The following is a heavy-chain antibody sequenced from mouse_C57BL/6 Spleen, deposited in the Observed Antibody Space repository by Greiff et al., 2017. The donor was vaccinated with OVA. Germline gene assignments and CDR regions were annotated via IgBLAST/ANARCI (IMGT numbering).Heavy chain of an antibody. V-gene: IGHV1-20*01. Sequence: VQLKESGPELVKPGDSVKISCKASGYSFTGYFMNWVMQSHGKSLEWIGRINPYNGDTFYNQKFKGKATLTVDKSSSTAHMELRSLTSEDSAVYYCARFYYDYGYFDYWGQGTTLTVSS. D-gene: IGHD2-4*01. CDR3: ARFYYDYGYFDY. CDR2: INPYNGDT. CDR1: GYSFTGYF. J-gene: IGHJ2*01.